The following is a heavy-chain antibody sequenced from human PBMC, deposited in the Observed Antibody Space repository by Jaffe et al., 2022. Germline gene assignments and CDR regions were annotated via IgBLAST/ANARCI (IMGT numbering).Heavy chain of an antibody. D-gene: IGHD3-10*01. J-gene: IGHJ4*02. Sequence: QVQLQQWGAGLLKPSETLSLTCAVYGGSFSGYYWSWIRQPPGKGLEWIGEINHSGSTNYNPSLKSRVTISVDTSKNQFSLKLSSVTAADTAVYYCARAPYYYGSGRHYFDYWGQGTLVTVSS. CDR2: INHSGST. CDR1: GGSFSGYY. V-gene: IGHV4-34*01. CDR3: ARAPYYYGSGRHYFDY.